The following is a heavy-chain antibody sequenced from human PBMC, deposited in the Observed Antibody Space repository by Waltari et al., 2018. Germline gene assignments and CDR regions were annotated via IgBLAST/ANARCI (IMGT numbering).Heavy chain of an antibody. J-gene: IGHJ6*02. D-gene: IGHD3-16*01. CDR2: VSNNWVT. CDR1: GGSIRSGAYS. V-gene: IGHV4-61*09. CDR3: ARERGLIFTNRPYNYNGMDV. Sequence: QVQLQESGPGVVKPSQTLALTCSVSGGSIRSGAYSWSWIRQTAGKRREWIGHVSNNWVTDHSPSLKNRITISVDTSKNQVSLKMTSVTTADTGTYFCARERGLIFTNRPYNYNGMDVWGQGTKVTVSS.